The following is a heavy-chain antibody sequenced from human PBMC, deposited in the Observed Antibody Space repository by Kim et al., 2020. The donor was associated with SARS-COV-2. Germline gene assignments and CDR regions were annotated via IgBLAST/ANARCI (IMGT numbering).Heavy chain of an antibody. D-gene: IGHD2-2*01. CDR1: GGSISSSSYY. J-gene: IGHJ6*02. CDR2: IYYSGST. V-gene: IGHV4-39*07. Sequence: SETLSLTCTVSGGSISSSSYYWGWIRQPPGKGLEWIGSIYYSGSTYYNPSLKSRVTISVDTSKNQFSLKLSSVTAADTAVYYCARGCSSTSCPYYYYGMDVWGQGTTVTASS. CDR3: ARGCSSTSCPYYYYGMDV.